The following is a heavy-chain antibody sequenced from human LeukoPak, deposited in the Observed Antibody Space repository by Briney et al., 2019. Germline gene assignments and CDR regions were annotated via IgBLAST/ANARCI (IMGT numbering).Heavy chain of an antibody. CDR1: GGTFSSYA. CDR3: ARVSPAALNGFDP. CDR2: SIPIFGTA. Sequence: SVNVSCKASGGTFSSYAISWVRQAPGQGLEWMGGSIPIFGTANYAQKFQGRVTITADESTSTAYMELSSLRSEDTAVYYCARVSPAALNGFDPWGQGTPVTVSS. J-gene: IGHJ5*02. D-gene: IGHD6-25*01. V-gene: IGHV1-69*01.